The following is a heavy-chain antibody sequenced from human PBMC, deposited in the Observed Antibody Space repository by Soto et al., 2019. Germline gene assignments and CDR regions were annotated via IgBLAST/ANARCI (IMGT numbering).Heavy chain of an antibody. J-gene: IGHJ4*02. D-gene: IGHD5-12*01. V-gene: IGHV4-59*01. Sequence: SETLSLTCTVSGGSISSYYWSWIRQPPGKGLEWIGYIYYSGSTNYNPSLKSRVTISVDTSKNQFSLKLSSVTAADTAVYYCARAYGGYADCWGQGALVPSPQ. CDR3: ARAYGGYADC. CDR1: GGSISSYY. CDR2: IYYSGST.